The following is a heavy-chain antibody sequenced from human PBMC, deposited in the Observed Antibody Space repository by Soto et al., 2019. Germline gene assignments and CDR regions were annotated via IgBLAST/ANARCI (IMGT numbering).Heavy chain of an antibody. Sequence: QVQLVQSGAEVKKPGSSVKVSCKASGDTFSSYAISWVRQAPGQGLEWMGGIIPIFGTANYAQKFQGRVTITAYESTSTAYMELSSLRSEDTAVYYCARDGSGYRSRASPMDVWGQGTTVTGSS. V-gene: IGHV1-69*01. CDR3: ARDGSGYRSRASPMDV. CDR1: GDTFSSYA. J-gene: IGHJ6*02. D-gene: IGHD3-22*01. CDR2: IIPIFGTA.